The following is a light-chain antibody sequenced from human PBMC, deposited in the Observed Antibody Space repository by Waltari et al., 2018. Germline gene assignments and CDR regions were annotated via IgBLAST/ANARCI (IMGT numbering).Light chain of an antibody. CDR3: QRYNSNFPT. V-gene: IGKV1-5*03. CDR1: QTISSW. Sequence: DIQMTQSHSTLSASVGDRVTITCRASQTISSWLAWYQQKPGKAPNLLIYEASSLESGVPSRFSGRGSGTEFTLTISSLQPDDFATYYCQRYNSNFPTFGQGTKVEIK. CDR2: EAS. J-gene: IGKJ1*01.